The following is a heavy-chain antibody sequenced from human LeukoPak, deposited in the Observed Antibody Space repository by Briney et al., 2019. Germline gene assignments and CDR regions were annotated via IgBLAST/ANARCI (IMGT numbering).Heavy chain of an antibody. CDR3: ARHGYDYYYMDV. J-gene: IGHJ6*03. CDR2: IYYSGST. CDR1: GGSISSGSYY. V-gene: IGHV4-39*01. Sequence: SETLSLTCTVSGGSISSGSYYWGWIRQPPGKGLEWIGSIYYSGSTYYNPSLKSRVTISVATSKNQFSLKLSSVTAADTAVYYCARHGYDYYYMDVWGKGTTVTVSS.